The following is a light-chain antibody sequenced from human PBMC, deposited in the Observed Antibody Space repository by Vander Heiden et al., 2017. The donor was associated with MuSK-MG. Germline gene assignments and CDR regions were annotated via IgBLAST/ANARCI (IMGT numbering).Light chain of an antibody. CDR3: NSYTTASTHV. V-gene: IGLV2-14*03. CDR2: DVT. CDR1: SGDIGALNH. J-gene: IGLJ1*01. Sequence: QSALTQPASWSGSPGQSITISCTGTSGDIGALNHVYCYQQTPGTPPILVIYDVTNRPSGVSNRFSGCKSGTTASMTILGLQPEDEADYYCNSYTTASTHVVGPGTKVTVL.